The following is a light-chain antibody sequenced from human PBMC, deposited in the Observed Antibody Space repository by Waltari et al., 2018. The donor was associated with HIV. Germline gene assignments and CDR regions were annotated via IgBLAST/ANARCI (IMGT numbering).Light chain of an antibody. CDR3: QQSHSAPLA. V-gene: IGKV1-39*01. CDR1: QSINTY. Sequence: SLSASIGDRVTITCRASQSINTYLNWYQQKPGKAPNLLIYVASNLQSGVPSRFSGSGSGTDFTLTISSLQPEDFATYYCQQSHSAPLAFGQGTKVELK. CDR2: VAS. J-gene: IGKJ1*01.